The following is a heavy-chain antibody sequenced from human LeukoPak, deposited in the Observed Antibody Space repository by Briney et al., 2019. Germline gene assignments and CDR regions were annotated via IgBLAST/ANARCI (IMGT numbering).Heavy chain of an antibody. CDR3: AREKTFDNHDSSGYYIGLFDY. V-gene: IGHV4-61*01. Sequence: SETLSLTCIVSGGSISSISSNNYHWGWIRQPPGKGLEWIGYIYYSGSTNYNPSLKSRVTISVDTSKNQFSLKLSSVTAADTAVYYCAREKTFDNHDSSGYYIGLFDYWGQGTLVTVSS. J-gene: IGHJ4*02. D-gene: IGHD3-22*01. CDR2: IYYSGST. CDR1: GGSISSISSNNYH.